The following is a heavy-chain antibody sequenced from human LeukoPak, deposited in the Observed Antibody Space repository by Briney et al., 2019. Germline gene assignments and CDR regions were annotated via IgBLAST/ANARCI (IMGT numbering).Heavy chain of an antibody. D-gene: IGHD4-17*01. J-gene: IGHJ4*02. CDR1: GFTFSSYE. V-gene: IGHV3-48*03. Sequence: PGGSLRLSCAASGFTFSSYEINWVRQAPGKGLEWVSYINSGGSTVYYADSVKGRFTISRDNDKNSLYLQMSCLRAGDTAVYYCARSFYGDLDYWGQGTMVTVSS. CDR2: INSGGSTV. CDR3: ARSFYGDLDY.